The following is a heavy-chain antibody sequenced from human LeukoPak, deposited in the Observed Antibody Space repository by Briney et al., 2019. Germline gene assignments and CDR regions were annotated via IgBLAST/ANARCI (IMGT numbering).Heavy chain of an antibody. Sequence: GSLRLSCAASGFTFSSYAMSWVRPAPGKGLEWVSAISGSGGSTYYADSVKGRFTISRDNSKNTLYLQMNSLRAEDTAVYYCAKERNIVVVTATTNWGQGTLVTVSS. D-gene: IGHD2-21*02. CDR2: ISGSGGST. J-gene: IGHJ4*02. CDR3: AKERNIVVVTATTN. V-gene: IGHV3-23*01. CDR1: GFTFSSYA.